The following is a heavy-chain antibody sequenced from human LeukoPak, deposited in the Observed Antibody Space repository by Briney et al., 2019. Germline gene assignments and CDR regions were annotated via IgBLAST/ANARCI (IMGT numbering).Heavy chain of an antibody. D-gene: IGHD4-17*01. CDR3: ARTHGDYYFDY. CDR2: ISYDGSNK. CDR1: GFTFSSYA. V-gene: IGHV3-30*04. Sequence: PGGSLRLSRAASGFTFSSYAMHWVRQAPGKGLEWVAVISYDGSNKYYADSVKGRFTISRDNSKNTLYLQMNSLRAEDTAVYYCARTHGDYYFDYWGQGTLVTVSS. J-gene: IGHJ4*02.